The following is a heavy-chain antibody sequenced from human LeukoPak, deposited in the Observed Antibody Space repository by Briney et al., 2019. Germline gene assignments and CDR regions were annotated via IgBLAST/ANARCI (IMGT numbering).Heavy chain of an antibody. V-gene: IGHV3-23*01. CDR1: GFTFSDYA. D-gene: IGHD1-26*01. Sequence: GGSLRLSCAASGFTFSDYAMTWFRQAPGKGLEWVSSISVTDGTTYYADSVKGRFTISRDNSKSTLYLQMNSLRAEDTAVYYCAKDGCYSARCYVNCWGQGSLVTVSS. J-gene: IGHJ4*02. CDR3: AKDGCYSARCYVNC. CDR2: ISVTDGTT.